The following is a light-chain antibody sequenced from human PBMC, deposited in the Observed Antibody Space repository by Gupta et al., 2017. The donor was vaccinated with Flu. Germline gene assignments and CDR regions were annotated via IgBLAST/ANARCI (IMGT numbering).Light chain of an antibody. CDR2: AAS. Sequence: PSSWSASVGDRINISCRASQGISRWLAWYQQKPGKAPKPLIFAASSLQSGVASRFSGSGSGTDFTLTINNLQPEDFGTYYCQQANSFPITFGQGTRL. J-gene: IGKJ5*01. CDR3: QQANSFPIT. V-gene: IGKV1-12*01. CDR1: QGISRW.